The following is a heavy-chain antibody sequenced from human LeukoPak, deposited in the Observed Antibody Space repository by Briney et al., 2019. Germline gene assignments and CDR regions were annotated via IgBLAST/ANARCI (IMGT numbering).Heavy chain of an antibody. D-gene: IGHD3-22*01. V-gene: IGHV4-39*07. CDR2: IYYSGST. CDR3: ARAHYYDSSGYYYGGSLSY. Sequence: TSETLSLTCTVSGGSISSSSYYWGWIRQPPGKGLEWIGSIYYSGSTYYNPSLKSRVTISVDTSKNQFSLKLSSVTAADTAVYYCARAHYYDSSGYYYGGSLSYWGQGTLVTVSS. J-gene: IGHJ4*02. CDR1: GGSISSSSYY.